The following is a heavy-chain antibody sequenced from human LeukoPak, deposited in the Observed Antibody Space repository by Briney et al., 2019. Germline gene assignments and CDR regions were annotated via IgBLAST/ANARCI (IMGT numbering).Heavy chain of an antibody. V-gene: IGHV4-31*03. CDR1: GGSISSGGYY. CDR2: IYYSGST. D-gene: IGHD6-13*01. Sequence: SQTLSLTCTVSGGSISSGGYYWSWIRQHPGKGLEWIGYIYYSGSTYYNPSLKSRVTISVDTSKNQFSLKLSSVTAADTAVYYCARDRHIAAAVAFDIWGQGTMVTVSS. CDR3: ARDRHIAAAVAFDI. J-gene: IGHJ3*02.